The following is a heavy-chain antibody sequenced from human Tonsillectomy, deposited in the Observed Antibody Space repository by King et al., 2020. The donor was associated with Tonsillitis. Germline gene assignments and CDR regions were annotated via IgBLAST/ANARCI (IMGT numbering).Heavy chain of an antibody. CDR1: GFTFSSYG. J-gene: IGHJ5*02. Sequence: VQLVESGGGVVQPGRSLRLSCVASGFTFSSYGMHWVRQAPGKGLEWVAVISYDGSNRYYADSVKGRFTISRDNSKNTLYLQMHSLRVEDTAMYCCAKGPVGGRGSWAGDYNWFDPWGQGTLVTGSS. D-gene: IGHD6-13*01. V-gene: IGHV3-30*18. CDR3: AKGPVGGRGSWAGDYNWFDP. CDR2: ISYDGSNR.